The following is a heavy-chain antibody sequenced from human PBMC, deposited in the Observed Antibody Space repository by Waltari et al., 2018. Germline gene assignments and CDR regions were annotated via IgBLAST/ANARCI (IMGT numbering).Heavy chain of an antibody. CDR2: ISYDGSNK. J-gene: IGHJ4*02. CDR1: GFTFSSYA. D-gene: IGHD6-19*01. CDR3: ARVGVEYSSGWGFDY. Sequence: QVQLVESGGGVVQPGRSLRLSCAASGFTFSSYAMHWVRQAPGKGLVGWAVISYDGSNKYYADSVKGRFTISRDNSKNTLYLQMNSLRAEDTAVYYCARVGVEYSSGWGFDYWGQGTLVTVSS. V-gene: IGHV3-30-3*01.